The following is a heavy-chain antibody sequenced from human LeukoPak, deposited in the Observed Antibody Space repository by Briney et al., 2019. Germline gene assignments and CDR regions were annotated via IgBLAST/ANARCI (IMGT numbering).Heavy chain of an antibody. V-gene: IGHV1-69*05. D-gene: IGHD2-2*01. J-gene: IGHJ3*02. Sequence: SVKVSCKASGGTFSSYAISWVRQAPGQGLEWMGGIIPIFGTANYAQKFQGRVTITTDESTSTAYMELSSLRSEDTAVYYCARARKGQIGYCSSTSCYAFDIWGQGTMVTVSS. CDR1: GGTFSSYA. CDR2: IIPIFGTA. CDR3: ARARKGQIGYCSSTSCYAFDI.